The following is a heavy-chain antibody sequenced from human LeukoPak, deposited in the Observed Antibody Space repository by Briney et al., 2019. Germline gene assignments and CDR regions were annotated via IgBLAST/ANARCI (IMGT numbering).Heavy chain of an antibody. J-gene: IGHJ4*02. Sequence: GGTLRLSCAASGFTFSSYGMSWVRQAPGKGLEWVSAISGSGGSTYYADSVKGRFTISRDNSKNTLYVQMNSLRAEDTAVYYCAKVPDWEPSKLIDYWGQGTLVTVSS. CDR2: ISGSGGST. CDR3: AKVPDWEPSKLIDY. V-gene: IGHV3-23*01. D-gene: IGHD1-26*01. CDR1: GFTFSSYG.